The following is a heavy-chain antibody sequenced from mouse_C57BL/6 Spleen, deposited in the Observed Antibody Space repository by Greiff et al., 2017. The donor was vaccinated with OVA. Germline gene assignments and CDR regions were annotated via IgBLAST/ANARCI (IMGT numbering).Heavy chain of an antibody. V-gene: IGHV14-2*01. Sequence: EVQLQQSGAELVKPGASVKLSCTASGFNIKDYYMHWVKQRTEQGLEWIGRIDPEDGETKYAPKFQGKATITADTPSNTAYLQLSSLTSEDTAVYYCARPLYYGSSSYWYFDVWGTGTTVTVSS. CDR2: IDPEDGET. CDR3: ARPLYYGSSSYWYFDV. J-gene: IGHJ1*03. D-gene: IGHD1-1*01. CDR1: GFNIKDYY.